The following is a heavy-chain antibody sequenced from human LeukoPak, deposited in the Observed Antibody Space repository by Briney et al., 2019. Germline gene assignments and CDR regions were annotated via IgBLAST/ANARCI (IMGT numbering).Heavy chain of an antibody. CDR1: GFTFSSYA. CDR2: ISGSGGST. Sequence: GGSLRLSCAASGFTFSSYAMSWVRQAPGKGLEWVSAISGSGGSTYYADSVKGRFTISRDNYKNTLHLQMNSMRAEDTAVYYCASGGYCSSTSCQVFDYWGQGTLVTVSA. D-gene: IGHD2-2*01. V-gene: IGHV3-23*01. J-gene: IGHJ4*02. CDR3: ASGGYCSSTSCQVFDY.